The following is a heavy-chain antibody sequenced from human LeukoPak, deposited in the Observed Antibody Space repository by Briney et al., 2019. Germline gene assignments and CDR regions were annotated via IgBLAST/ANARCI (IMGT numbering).Heavy chain of an antibody. CDR3: ARGQGYESYYYMDG. Sequence: WRSLRLSRAASGFTLSTYAIHWVRQAPGKGLEWVAVISFDGVNTFYADSVKGRFTISRDNSNKTVYLQMNNLRPEDTAVFYCARGQGYESYYYMDGWGKGTTVSVSS. D-gene: IGHD2-2*01. J-gene: IGHJ6*03. CDR2: ISFDGVNT. CDR1: GFTLSTYA. V-gene: IGHV3-30*04.